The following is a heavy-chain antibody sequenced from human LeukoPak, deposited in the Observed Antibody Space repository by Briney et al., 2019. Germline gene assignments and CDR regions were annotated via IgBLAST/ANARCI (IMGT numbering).Heavy chain of an antibody. Sequence: SETLSLTCTVSGGSISSSSYYWGWIRQPPEKGLEWIGSIYYSGSTYYNPSLKSRVTISVDTSKNQFSLKLSSVTAADTAVYYCARHEQWLVYFDYWGQGTLVTVSS. J-gene: IGHJ4*02. CDR2: IYYSGST. CDR1: GGSISSSSYY. CDR3: ARHEQWLVYFDY. V-gene: IGHV4-39*01. D-gene: IGHD6-19*01.